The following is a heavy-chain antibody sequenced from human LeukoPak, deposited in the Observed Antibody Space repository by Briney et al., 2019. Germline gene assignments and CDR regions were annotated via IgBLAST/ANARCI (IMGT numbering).Heavy chain of an antibody. CDR2: IIPILGIA. Sequence: SVKVSCKASGGTFSSYTISWVRQAPGQGLDWMGRIIPILGIANYAQKFQGRVTITADKSTSTAYMELSSLRSEDTAVYYCARYPGIAVAGYYFDYWGQGTLVTVSS. CDR1: GGTFSSYT. V-gene: IGHV1-69*02. J-gene: IGHJ4*02. D-gene: IGHD6-19*01. CDR3: ARYPGIAVAGYYFDY.